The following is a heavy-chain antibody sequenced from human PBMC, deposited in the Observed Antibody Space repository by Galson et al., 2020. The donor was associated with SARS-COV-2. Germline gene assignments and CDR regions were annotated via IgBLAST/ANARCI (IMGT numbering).Heavy chain of an antibody. CDR3: ARQDIVLMVYATAFDY. V-gene: IGHV4-39*01. J-gene: IGHJ4*02. D-gene: IGHD2-8*01. CDR2: MSYSGST. Sequence: ETSETLSLTCTVSGGSIINSTYYWGWIRQPPGKGLEWIGSMSYSGSTHYNPSLKSRVTISVDTSKNQLSLKLSSVTAADTAVYYCARQDIVLMVYATAFDYWGQGALVTVSS. CDR1: GGSIINSTYY.